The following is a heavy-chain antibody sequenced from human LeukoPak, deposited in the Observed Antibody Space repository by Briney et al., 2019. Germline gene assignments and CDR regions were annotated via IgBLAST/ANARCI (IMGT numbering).Heavy chain of an antibody. CDR2: ISGSGGST. Sequence: GGSLRLSCAASGFTFSSNAMSWVRQAPGKGLEWVSAISGSGGSTYYADSVKGRFTISRDNSKSTLYLQMNSLRAEDTAVYYCAKVEDYYDSSGYSRDEYFQHWGQGTLVTVSS. CDR1: GFTFSSNA. V-gene: IGHV3-23*01. D-gene: IGHD3-22*01. J-gene: IGHJ1*01. CDR3: AKVEDYYDSSGYSRDEYFQH.